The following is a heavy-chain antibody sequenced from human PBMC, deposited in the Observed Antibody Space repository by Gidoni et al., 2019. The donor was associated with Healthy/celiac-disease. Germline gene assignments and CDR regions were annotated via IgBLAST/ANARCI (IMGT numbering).Heavy chain of an antibody. CDR2: IYYSGST. V-gene: IGHV4-39*01. Sequence: QLQLQESGPGLVKPSETLSLTCTVSGGSLSSSSYYWGWIRQPPGQGLEGIGSIYYSGSTYYNPSLKSRVTISVDTPKNQFSLKLSSVTAADTAVYYCARQADFGEGAGWFDPWGQGTLVTVSS. J-gene: IGHJ5*02. D-gene: IGHD3-16*01. CDR1: GGSLSSSSYY. CDR3: ARQADFGEGAGWFDP.